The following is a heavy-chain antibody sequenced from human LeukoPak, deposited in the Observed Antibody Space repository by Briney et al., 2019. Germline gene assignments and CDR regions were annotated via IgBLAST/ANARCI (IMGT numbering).Heavy chain of an antibody. Sequence: SETLSLTCTVSGYSISSGYYWGWIRQPPGKGLEWIGSIYHSGSTYYNPSLKSRVTISVDTSKNQFSLKLSSVTAADTAVYYCARVNRVRVPGGAGYYYYMEVWGKGTTVTVSS. D-gene: IGHD2-8*02. CDR1: GYSISSGYY. CDR3: ARVNRVRVPGGAGYYYYMEV. CDR2: IYHSGST. J-gene: IGHJ6*03. V-gene: IGHV4-38-2*02.